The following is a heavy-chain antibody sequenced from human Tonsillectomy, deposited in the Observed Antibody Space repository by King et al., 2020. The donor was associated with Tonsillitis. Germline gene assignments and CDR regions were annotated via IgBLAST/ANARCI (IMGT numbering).Heavy chain of an antibody. CDR2: ISSSGTYI. CDR1: GFTFSTYT. Sequence: VQLVESGGGLVKPGGSLRLSCAASGFTFSTYTMNWVRQAPGKGLKWVSSISSSGTYIYYADSVKGRFTISRDNAKSSLYLQLNSLRADDTGVYYCARDYGGNSQNFDYWGQGTLVTVSS. D-gene: IGHD4-23*01. V-gene: IGHV3-21*01. CDR3: ARDYGGNSQNFDY. J-gene: IGHJ4*02.